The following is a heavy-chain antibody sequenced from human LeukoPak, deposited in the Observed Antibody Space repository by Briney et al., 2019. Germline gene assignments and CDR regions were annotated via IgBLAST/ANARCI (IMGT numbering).Heavy chain of an antibody. CDR3: ARGGFWSGYLYNWFDP. CDR1: GFSFSSYA. J-gene: IGHJ5*02. CDR2: MLYDGSNK. D-gene: IGHD3-3*01. Sequence: GGSLRLSCAASGFSFSSYAMHWVRQAPGKGLEWVAVMLYDGSNKYYADSVKGRFTISRDNSKNTLYLQMNSLRAEDTAVYYCARGGFWSGYLYNWFDPWGQGTLVTVSS. V-gene: IGHV3-33*01.